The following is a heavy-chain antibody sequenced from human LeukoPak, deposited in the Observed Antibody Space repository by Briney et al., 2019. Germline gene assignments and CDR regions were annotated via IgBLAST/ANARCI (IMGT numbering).Heavy chain of an antibody. CDR2: ISGYNGDT. CDR1: GYTFSNYG. D-gene: IGHD1-7*01. Sequence: ASVKVSCKASGYTFSNYGISWVRQAPGQGLEWMGWISGYNGDTNYPQKRQGRVTMTTDTSTSTAYMELRSLRSDDTAVYYCARIPKAGTTSFSYYHMDVWGKGTTVTVSS. CDR3: ARIPKAGTTSFSYYHMDV. V-gene: IGHV1-18*01. J-gene: IGHJ6*03.